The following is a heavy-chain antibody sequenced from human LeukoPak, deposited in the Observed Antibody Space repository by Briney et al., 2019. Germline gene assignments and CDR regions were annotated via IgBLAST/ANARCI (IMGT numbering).Heavy chain of an antibody. CDR3: ARGPYSSSWYGEGSFDY. J-gene: IGHJ4*02. CDR1: GFTFSSYA. CDR2: ISYDGSNK. D-gene: IGHD6-13*01. V-gene: IGHV3-30-3*01. Sequence: GSLRLSCAASGFTFSSYAMHWVRQAPGKGLEWVAVISYDGSNKYYADSVKGRFTISRDNSKNTLYLQMNSLRAEDTAVYYCARGPYSSSWYGEGSFDYWGQGTLVTVSS.